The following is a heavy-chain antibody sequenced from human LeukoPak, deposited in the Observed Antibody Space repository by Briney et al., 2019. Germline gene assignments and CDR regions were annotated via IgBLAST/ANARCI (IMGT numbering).Heavy chain of an antibody. V-gene: IGHV1-8*01. J-gene: IGHJ4*02. CDR1: GYTFTSYD. CDR2: MNPNSGNT. Sequence: ASVKVPCKASGYTFTSYDINWVRQATGQGLEWMGWMNPNSGNTGYAQKFQGRVTMTRNTSISTAYMELSSLRSEDTAVYYCASSSIAAQSYYFDYWGQGTLVTVSS. D-gene: IGHD6-6*01. CDR3: ASSSIAAQSYYFDY.